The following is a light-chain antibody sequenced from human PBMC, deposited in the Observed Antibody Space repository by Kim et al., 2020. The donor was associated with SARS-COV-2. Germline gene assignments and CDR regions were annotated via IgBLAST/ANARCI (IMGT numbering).Light chain of an antibody. Sequence: QSALTQPASVSGSPGQSITISCTGTTSDFGGYNYVSWYQQYPGKAPKLMIYEVSDRPSGVSNRFSDSKSGNTASLTISGLQAEDEADYYCSSYTSTSTLVFGTGTKVTVL. CDR1: TSDFGGYNY. J-gene: IGLJ1*01. CDR3: SSYTSTSTLV. V-gene: IGLV2-14*01. CDR2: EVS.